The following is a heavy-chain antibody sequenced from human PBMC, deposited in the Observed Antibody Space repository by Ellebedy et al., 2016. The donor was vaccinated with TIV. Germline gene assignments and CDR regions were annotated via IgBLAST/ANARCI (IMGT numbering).Heavy chain of an antibody. Sequence: ASVKVSCKASGGTFSRDTISWVRQAPGQGLEWMGGIIPTFGRANLAQKFQGRVTITADESTSTAHMELSSLRSEDMAVYICARGGVAGTPFDYWGQGTLVTVSS. CDR2: IIPTFGRA. CDR3: ARGGVAGTPFDY. V-gene: IGHV1-69*13. J-gene: IGHJ4*02. D-gene: IGHD1-1*01. CDR1: GGTFSRDT.